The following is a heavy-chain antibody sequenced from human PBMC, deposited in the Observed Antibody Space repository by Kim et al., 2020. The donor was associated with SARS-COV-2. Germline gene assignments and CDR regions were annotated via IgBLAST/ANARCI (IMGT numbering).Heavy chain of an antibody. D-gene: IGHD3-10*01. Sequence: GGSLRLSCAASGFTFSSYAMSWVRQAPGKGLEWVSAISGSGGSTYYADSVKGRFTISRDNSKNTLYLQMNSLRAEDTAVYYCAKAPSFYGSGSRYGMDVWGQGTTVTVSS. CDR1: GFTFSSYA. V-gene: IGHV3-23*01. CDR2: ISGSGGST. J-gene: IGHJ6*02. CDR3: AKAPSFYGSGSRYGMDV.